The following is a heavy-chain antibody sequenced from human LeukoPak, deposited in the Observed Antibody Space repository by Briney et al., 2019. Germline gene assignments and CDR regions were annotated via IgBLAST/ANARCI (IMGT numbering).Heavy chain of an antibody. CDR2: INPNSGAT. CDR1: GYTFTGYY. CDR3: ATERGYTSSWARNPFDY. V-gene: IGHV1-2*02. J-gene: IGHJ4*02. Sequence: GASVKVSCKASGYTFTGYYIHWVRQAPGQRPEWMAWINPNSGATKYAQNFQGRVTVTRSTSITTAYMQLTSLRFDDTAVYYCATERGYTSSWARNPFDYWGQGTLVTVSS. D-gene: IGHD6-13*01.